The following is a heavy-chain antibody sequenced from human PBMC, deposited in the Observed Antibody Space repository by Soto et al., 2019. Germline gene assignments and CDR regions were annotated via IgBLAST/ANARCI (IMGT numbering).Heavy chain of an antibody. Sequence: AGGSLRLSCAASGFTFSSYSMDWVRQAPWKGLEWVSSISSSSSYIYYADSVKGRFTISRDNAKNSLYLQMNSLRAEDTAVYYCAITYYYESSGYYLPGYWGQGTLVTVYS. CDR1: GFTFSSYS. CDR3: AITYYYESSGYYLPGY. CDR2: ISSSSSYI. D-gene: IGHD3-22*01. J-gene: IGHJ4*02. V-gene: IGHV3-21*01.